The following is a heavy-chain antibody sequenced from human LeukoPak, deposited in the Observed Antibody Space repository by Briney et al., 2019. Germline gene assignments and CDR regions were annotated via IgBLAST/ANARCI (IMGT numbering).Heavy chain of an antibody. Sequence: PGESLRLSCAASGFTVSSDFVSWVRQAPGKGLEWISVIYSTGNTFYADSVKGRFTISRDNSKNTVSLQMDSLRAEDTAVYYCARDVNYDHHYWGRGTLVTVSS. V-gene: IGHV3-66*01. D-gene: IGHD4-11*01. CDR3: ARDVNYDHHY. J-gene: IGHJ4*02. CDR2: IYSTGNT. CDR1: GFTVSSDF.